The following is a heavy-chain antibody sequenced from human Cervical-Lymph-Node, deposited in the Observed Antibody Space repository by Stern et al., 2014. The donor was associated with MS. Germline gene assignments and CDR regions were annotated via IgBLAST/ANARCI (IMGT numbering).Heavy chain of an antibody. D-gene: IGHD3-22*01. CDR3: AKDPRIYDSSGYLDA. CDR2: ISYDGDNK. J-gene: IGHJ5*02. CDR1: GFTFSLYD. Sequence: VQLVESGGGVVQPGRSLRLSCAASGFTFSLYDMHWVRPAPGKGLEWVAVISYDGDNKFYTDSVKGRFTISRDSSKSTLYLQLNSLRPEDTAIYYCAKDPRIYDSSGYLDAWGQGTLVTVSS. V-gene: IGHV3-30*18.